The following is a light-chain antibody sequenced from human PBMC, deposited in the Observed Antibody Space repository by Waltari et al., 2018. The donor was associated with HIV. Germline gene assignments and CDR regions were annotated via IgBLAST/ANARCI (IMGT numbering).Light chain of an antibody. CDR2: GAS. V-gene: IGKV3-20*01. J-gene: IGKJ2*01. CDR1: QSVSSSY. Sequence: EIVLTQSPRTLSLSPGERATLSCRASQSVSSSYLAWYQQKPGQAPRLLIYGASSRATGIPDRFSGSGSGTDFTLTISRLEPEDFAVYYCQQFGSSPQGSRVTFGQGTKLEIK. CDR3: QQFGSSPQGSRVT.